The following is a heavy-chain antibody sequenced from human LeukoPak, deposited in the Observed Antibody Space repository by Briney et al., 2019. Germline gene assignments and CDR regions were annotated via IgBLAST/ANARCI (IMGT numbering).Heavy chain of an antibody. CDR3: ARGRRLEWLLTY. CDR1: GGSFSGYY. CDR2: INHSGST. D-gene: IGHD3-3*01. Sequence: PSETLSLTCAVYGGSFSGYYWSWIRQPPGKGLEWIGEINHSGSTNYNPSLKSRVTISVDTSKNQFSLKLNSMTAADTAVYYCARGRRLEWLLTYWGQGTLVPVSS. J-gene: IGHJ4*02. V-gene: IGHV4-34*01.